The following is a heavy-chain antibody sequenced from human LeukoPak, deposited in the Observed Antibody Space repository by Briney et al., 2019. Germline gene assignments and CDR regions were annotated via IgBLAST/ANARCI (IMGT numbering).Heavy chain of an antibody. CDR2: ISGSGGST. J-gene: IGHJ3*02. CDR3: AKDLVGATPEGAAFDI. CDR1: GFTFRNYW. V-gene: IGHV3-23*01. D-gene: IGHD1-26*01. Sequence: GGSLRLSCAASGFTFRNYWMHWARQVPGKGLEWVSAISGSGGSTYYADSVKGRFTISRDNSKNTLYLQMNSLRAEDTAVYYCAKDLVGATPEGAAFDIWGQGTMVTVSS.